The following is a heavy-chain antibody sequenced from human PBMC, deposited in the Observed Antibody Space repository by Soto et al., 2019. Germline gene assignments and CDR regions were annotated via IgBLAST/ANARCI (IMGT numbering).Heavy chain of an antibody. CDR2: IKSKTDGGTT. Sequence: PGGSLRLSCAASGFTFSNAWMNWVRQAPGKGLEWVGRIKSKTDGGTTDYAAPVKGRFTISRDDSKNTLYLQMNSLKTEDTAVYYCTTNCISTSCYLQNNYYYYGMDVWGQGTTVTVSS. CDR3: TTNCISTSCYLQNNYYYYGMDV. J-gene: IGHJ6*02. CDR1: GFTFSNAW. D-gene: IGHD2-2*01. V-gene: IGHV3-15*07.